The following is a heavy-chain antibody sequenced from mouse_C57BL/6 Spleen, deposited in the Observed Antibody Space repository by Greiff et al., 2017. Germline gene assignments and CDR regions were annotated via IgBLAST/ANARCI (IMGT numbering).Heavy chain of an antibody. CDR2: INPNNGGT. CDR1: GYTFTDYN. V-gene: IGHV1-18*01. CDR3: ARLGYSNYEDWFAY. D-gene: IGHD2-5*01. Sequence: VQLQQSGPELVKPGASVKIPCKASGYTFTDYNMDWVKQSHGKSLEWIGDINPNNGGTIYNQKFKGKATLTVDKSSSTAYMELRSLTSEDTAVYYCARLGYSNYEDWFAYWGQGTLVTVSA. J-gene: IGHJ3*01.